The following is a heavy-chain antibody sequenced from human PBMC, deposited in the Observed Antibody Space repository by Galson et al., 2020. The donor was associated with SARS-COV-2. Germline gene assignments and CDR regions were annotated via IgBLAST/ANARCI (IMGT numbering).Heavy chain of an antibody. CDR2: ISYDGSNK. CDR1: GFTFSSYA. Sequence: TGGSLRLSCAASGFTFSSYAMHWVRQAPGKGLEWVAVISYDGSNKYYADSVKGRFTISRDNSKNTLYLQMNSLRAEDTAVYYCAREVVVPAAINFDAFDIWGQGTMVTVSS. CDR3: AREVVVPAAINFDAFDI. J-gene: IGHJ3*02. V-gene: IGHV3-30-3*01. D-gene: IGHD2-2*02.